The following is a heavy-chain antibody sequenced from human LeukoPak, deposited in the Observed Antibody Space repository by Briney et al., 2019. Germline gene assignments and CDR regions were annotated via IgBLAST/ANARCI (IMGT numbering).Heavy chain of an antibody. CDR3: ARRAGAYSHPYDY. CDR2: ISSSGRTM. Sequence: GGSRRLSCAASGFTFSSYEMNWVRQAPGKGLDWVSYISSSGRTMYYAKSVKGGFTISRENAKNSLYLQMNSLRAEDTAVYYCARRAGAYSHPYDYWGQGTLVTVSS. V-gene: IGHV3-48*03. D-gene: IGHD4/OR15-4a*01. CDR1: GFTFSSYE. J-gene: IGHJ4*02.